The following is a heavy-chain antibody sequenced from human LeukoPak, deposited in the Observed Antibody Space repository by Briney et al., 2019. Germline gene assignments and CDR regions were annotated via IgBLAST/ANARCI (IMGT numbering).Heavy chain of an antibody. CDR3: ARWALTPYDRGAFDI. J-gene: IGHJ3*02. CDR1: GYTFTGYY. D-gene: IGHD3-22*01. Sequence: ASVKLSCNASGYTFTGYYMPWVRHPPGPGIEWMGWINPNSGGTNYAQTFQGWVTMTRYTSISTAYMELSRLRSDDTVVYYCARWALTPYDRGAFDIWGQGTMVTVSS. CDR2: INPNSGGT. V-gene: IGHV1-2*04.